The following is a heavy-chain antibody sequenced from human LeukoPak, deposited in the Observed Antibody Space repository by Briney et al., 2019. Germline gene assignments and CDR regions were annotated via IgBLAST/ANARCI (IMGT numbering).Heavy chain of an antibody. J-gene: IGHJ4*02. CDR1: GFTFSSYW. Sequence: GGSLRLSCAASGFTFSSYWMSWVRQAPGKGLEWVAAITASGASTDYADSVKGRFTISRDNSKNTLFMQMNSLRAEDTAIYYCAKRSAESSGYFDYWGQGTLVTVSS. V-gene: IGHV3-23*01. CDR2: ITASGAST. CDR3: AKRSAESSGYFDY. D-gene: IGHD3-22*01.